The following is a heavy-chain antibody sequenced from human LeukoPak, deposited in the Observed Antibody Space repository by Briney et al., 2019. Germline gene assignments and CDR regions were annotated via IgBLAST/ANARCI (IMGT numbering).Heavy chain of an antibody. V-gene: IGHV4-34*01. Sequence: SETLSLTCAVYGGSFSGYYWSWIRQPPGKGLEWIGEINHSGSTNYNPSLKSRVTISVDTSKNQFSLKLSSVTAADTAVYYCARKGGWLKFGYWGQGTLVTVSS. CDR2: INHSGST. CDR3: ARKGGWLKFGY. D-gene: IGHD5-12*01. J-gene: IGHJ4*01. CDR1: GGSFSGYY.